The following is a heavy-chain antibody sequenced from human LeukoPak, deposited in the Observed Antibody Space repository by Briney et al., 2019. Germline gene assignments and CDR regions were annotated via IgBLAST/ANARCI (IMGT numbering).Heavy chain of an antibody. J-gene: IGHJ4*02. CDR3: ARDRGGSYYVGYFDY. CDR2: ISSNGGST. V-gene: IGHV3-64*01. D-gene: IGHD1-26*01. Sequence: PGGSLRLSCAASGFTSSSYAMSWVRQAPGKGLEYVSAISSNGGSTYYANSVKGRFTISRDNSKNTLYLQMGSLRAEDMAVYYCARDRGGSYYVGYFDYWGQGTLVTVSS. CDR1: GFTSSSYA.